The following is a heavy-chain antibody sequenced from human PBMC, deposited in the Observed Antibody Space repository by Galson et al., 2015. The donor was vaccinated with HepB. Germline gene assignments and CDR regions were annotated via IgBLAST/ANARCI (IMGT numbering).Heavy chain of an antibody. CDR1: GGTFSSYA. CDR3: ASDIAVVPAASDAFDI. D-gene: IGHD2-2*01. Sequence: SVKVSCKASGGTFSSYAISWVRQAPGQGLEWMGRIIPILGIANYAQKFQGRVTITADKSTSTAYMELSSLRSEDTAVYYCASDIAVVPAASDAFDIWGQGTMVTASS. CDR2: IIPILGIA. V-gene: IGHV1-69*04. J-gene: IGHJ3*02.